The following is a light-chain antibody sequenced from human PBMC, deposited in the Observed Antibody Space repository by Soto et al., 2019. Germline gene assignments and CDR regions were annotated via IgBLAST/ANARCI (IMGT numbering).Light chain of an antibody. J-gene: IGKJ1*01. V-gene: IGKV3-20*01. CDR2: GAS. CDR1: QSVSSSY. Sequence: ESVLTQSAGTLSLSPGERATLSCRASQSVSSSYLAWYQQKPGQAPRLLIYGASSRATGIPDRFSGSGSGTDFTLTISRLEPEDFAVYYCQQYGRTFGQGTKVDIK. CDR3: QQYGRT.